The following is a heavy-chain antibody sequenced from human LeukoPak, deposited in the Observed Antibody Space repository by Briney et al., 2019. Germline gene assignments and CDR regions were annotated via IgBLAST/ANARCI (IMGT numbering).Heavy chain of an antibody. D-gene: IGHD5-18*01. CDR3: AKGRRRGYAYGTIDS. Sequence: GGSLRLSCAASGFTFDYFTMYWVRQSPGKGLEWVSLISLDGNNAYYADSVRGRFTISRDNSKNFLYLQMNSLTSEDAALYYCAKGRRRGYAYGTIDSWGQGTLVTVSS. J-gene: IGHJ4*02. CDR2: ISLDGNNA. V-gene: IGHV3-43*01. CDR1: GFTFDYFT.